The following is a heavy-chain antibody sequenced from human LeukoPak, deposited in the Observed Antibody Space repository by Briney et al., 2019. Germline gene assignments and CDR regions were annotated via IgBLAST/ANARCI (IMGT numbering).Heavy chain of an antibody. J-gene: IGHJ3*02. CDR2: SRNKANSYTT. V-gene: IGHV3-72*01. CDR1: GFTFSDHF. Sequence: GGSLRLSCAASGFTFSDHFMDWVRQAPGMGLEWVGQSRNKANSYTTEYAASVKGRFTISRDDSKNSLVLQMNSLKTEDTTVYLCARQQIGTDGSRAGAFDIWGQGTLVTVAS. D-gene: IGHD3-22*01. CDR3: ARQQIGTDGSRAGAFDI.